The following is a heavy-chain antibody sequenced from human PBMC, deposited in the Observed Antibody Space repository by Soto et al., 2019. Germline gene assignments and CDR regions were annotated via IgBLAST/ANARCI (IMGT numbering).Heavy chain of an antibody. CDR3: ARENPGYSYGGGWDY. CDR1: GFTFSSYA. Sequence: QVQLVESGGGVVQPGRSLRLSCAASGFTFSSYAMHWVRQAPGKGLEWVAVISYDGSTKYYADSVKGRFTISRDNSKNTLYLQMNSLRAEDTAVYYCARENPGYSYGGGWDYWGQGTLVTVSS. V-gene: IGHV3-30-3*01. CDR2: ISYDGSTK. J-gene: IGHJ4*02. D-gene: IGHD5-18*01.